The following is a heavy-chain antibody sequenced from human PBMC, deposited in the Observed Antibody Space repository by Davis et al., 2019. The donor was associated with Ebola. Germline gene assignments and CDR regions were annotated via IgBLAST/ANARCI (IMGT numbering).Heavy chain of an antibody. Sequence: PGGSLRLSCSASGFTFSSYAMHWVRQAPGKGLEWVAVISYDGSNKYYADSVKGRFTISRDNSKNTLYLQMNSLRAEDTAVYYCAKAPHYYGDYVHYYYYYMDVWGKGTTVTVSS. D-gene: IGHD4-17*01. V-gene: IGHV3-30*04. CDR3: AKAPHYYGDYVHYYYYYMDV. J-gene: IGHJ6*03. CDR1: GFTFSSYA. CDR2: ISYDGSNK.